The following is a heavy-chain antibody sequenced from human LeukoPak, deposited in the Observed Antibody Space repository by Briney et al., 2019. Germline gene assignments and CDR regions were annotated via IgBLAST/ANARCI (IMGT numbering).Heavy chain of an antibody. D-gene: IGHD3-10*02. CDR2: ISSSGSTI. J-gene: IGHJ6*04. CDR1: GFTFSSYA. CDR3: AELGITMIGGV. Sequence: GGSLRPSCAASGFTFSSYAVSWVRQAPGKGLEWVSYISSSGSTIYYADSVKGRFTISRDNAKNSLYLQMNSLRAEDTAVYYCAELGITMIGGVWGKGTTVTISS. V-gene: IGHV3-48*03.